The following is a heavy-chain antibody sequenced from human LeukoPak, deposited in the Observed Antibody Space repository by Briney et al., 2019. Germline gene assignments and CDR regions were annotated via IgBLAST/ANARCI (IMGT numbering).Heavy chain of an antibody. V-gene: IGHV3-23*01. CDR2: ISGSGGST. J-gene: IGHJ3*02. CDR3: ARGVRGEHARGAFDI. Sequence: GGSLRLSCAASGFTFSSYGMSWVRQAPGKGLEWVSAISGSGGSTYYADSVKGRFTISRDNSKNTLYLQMNSLRAEDTAVYYCARGVRGEHARGAFDIWGQGTMVTVSS. CDR1: GFTFSSYG. D-gene: IGHD3-10*02.